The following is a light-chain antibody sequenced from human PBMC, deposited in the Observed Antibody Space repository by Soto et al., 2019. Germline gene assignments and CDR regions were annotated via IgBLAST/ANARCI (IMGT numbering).Light chain of an antibody. CDR1: QSVSSY. CDR2: DAS. V-gene: IGKV3-11*01. CDR3: QQSST. J-gene: IGKJ3*01. Sequence: EIVLTQSPATLSLSPGERATLSCRASQSVSSYLAWYQQKPGQAPRLLIYDASNRATGIPARFSGSGSGTDFTLTISGLEPEDFAVYYCQQSSTFGPGTKVDIK.